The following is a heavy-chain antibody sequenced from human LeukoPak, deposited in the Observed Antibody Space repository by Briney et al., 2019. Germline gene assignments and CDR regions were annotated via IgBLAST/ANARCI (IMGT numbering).Heavy chain of an antibody. V-gene: IGHV1-2*02. D-gene: IGHD1-26*01. J-gene: IGHJ5*02. Sequence: ASVRVSCQVSGYSFSDFYLNWVRQAPGPGLEWMGWINPYSDASIYAQRFQGRVTMTWDTSTGTAYMDLTRLRSDDTAVYFCATSTVTHTRDPWGQGTLVTVSS. CDR3: ATSTVTHTRDP. CDR2: INPYSDAS. CDR1: GYSFSDFY.